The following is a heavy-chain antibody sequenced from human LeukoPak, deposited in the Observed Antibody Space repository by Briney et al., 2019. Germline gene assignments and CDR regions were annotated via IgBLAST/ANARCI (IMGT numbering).Heavy chain of an antibody. V-gene: IGHV3-15*01. D-gene: IGHD3-22*01. CDR2: IKSKTDGGTT. CDR1: GFTFSNAW. CDR3: TTGPDYYDSSGYYFVPFDY. J-gene: IGHJ4*02. Sequence: GGSLRLSCAASGFTFSNAWMSWVRQAPGKGLEWVGRIKSKTDGGTTDYAAPVKGRFTISRDDSKNTLYLQMNSLKTEDTAVYYCTTGPDYYDSSGYYFVPFDYWGQGTLVTVSS.